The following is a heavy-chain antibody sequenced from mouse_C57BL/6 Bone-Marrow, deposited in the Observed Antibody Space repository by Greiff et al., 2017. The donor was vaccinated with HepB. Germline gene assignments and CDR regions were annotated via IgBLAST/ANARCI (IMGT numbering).Heavy chain of an antibody. CDR2: ISYDGSN. V-gene: IGHV3-6*01. Sequence: EVKLQESGPGLVKPSQSLSLTCSVTGYSITSGYYWNWIRQFPGNKLEWMGYISYDGSNNYNPSLKNRISITRDTSKNQFFLKLNSVTTEDTATYYCAEGLYAMDYWGQGTSVTVSS. J-gene: IGHJ4*01. CDR1: GYSITSGYY. CDR3: AEGLYAMDY.